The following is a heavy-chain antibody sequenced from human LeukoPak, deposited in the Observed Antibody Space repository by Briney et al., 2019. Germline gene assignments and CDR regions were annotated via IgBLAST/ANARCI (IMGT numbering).Heavy chain of an antibody. Sequence: SETLSLTCTVSNGSISSYYWSWIRQPAGKGLEWIGRIHASGSTNYNPSLKSRVTMSVVTPKNQSSLKLSSVTAADTAIYFCARGDRAVAGAWGWFDPWGQGTLVTVSS. CDR1: NGSISSYY. CDR3: ARGDRAVAGAWGWFDP. V-gene: IGHV4-4*07. D-gene: IGHD6-19*01. CDR2: IHASGST. J-gene: IGHJ5*02.